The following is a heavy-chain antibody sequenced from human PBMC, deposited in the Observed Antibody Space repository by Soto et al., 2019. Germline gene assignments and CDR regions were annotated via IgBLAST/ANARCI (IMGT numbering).Heavy chain of an antibody. J-gene: IGHJ6*02. Sequence: QVQLVESGGGVVQPGRSLRLSCAASGFTFSSYGMHWVRQAPGKGLEWVAVIWYDGSSKYYADSVKGRFTISRDNSKNTLYLQMTSLRAEDTAGYYCASCSRRDLGMDVWGQGTTVTVSS. D-gene: IGHD2-21*01. V-gene: IGHV3-33*01. CDR3: ASCSRRDLGMDV. CDR2: IWYDGSSK. CDR1: GFTFSSYG.